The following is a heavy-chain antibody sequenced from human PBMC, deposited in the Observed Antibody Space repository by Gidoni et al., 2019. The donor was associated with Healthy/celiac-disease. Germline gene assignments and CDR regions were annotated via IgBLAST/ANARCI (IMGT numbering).Heavy chain of an antibody. CDR3: ARDYAVPAAMVAFDI. Sequence: QVQLQESGPGLVKPSQTLSLPCTVSGGSISSCGYYWSWIRQHPGKGLEWIGYIYYSGSTYYNPSLKSRVTISVDTSKNQFSLKLSSVTAADTAVYYCARDYAVPAAMVAFDIWGQGTMVTVSS. V-gene: IGHV4-31*03. D-gene: IGHD2-2*01. J-gene: IGHJ3*02. CDR2: IYYSGST. CDR1: GGSISSCGYY.